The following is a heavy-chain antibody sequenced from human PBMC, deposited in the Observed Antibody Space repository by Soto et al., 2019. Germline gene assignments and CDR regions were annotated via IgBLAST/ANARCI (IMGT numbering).Heavy chain of an antibody. CDR2: NYYSGTT. CDR1: GVSISSYY. Sequence: SETLSLPCAVSGVSISSYYWSWIRQPPGKGLEWIGYNYYSGTTNYNPSLKSRVTISVDTSKNQFFLRLTSVTAADTAVYYCAREAYFDDGNAIDQWGQATMGNVSA. V-gene: IGHV4-59*01. D-gene: IGHD3-9*01. CDR3: AREAYFDDGNAIDQ. J-gene: IGHJ4*02.